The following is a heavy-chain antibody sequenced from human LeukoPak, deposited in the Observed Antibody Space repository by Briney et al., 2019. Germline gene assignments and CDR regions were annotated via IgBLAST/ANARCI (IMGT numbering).Heavy chain of an antibody. V-gene: IGHV3-33*01. CDR3: ARDRILMGILTGPDY. CDR2: IWYDGSNK. CDR1: GFTFSSYG. D-gene: IGHD3-9*01. Sequence: GGSLRLSCAASGFTFSSYGKHWVRQAPGKGLEWVAVIWYDGSNKYYADSVKGRFTISRDNSKNTLYLQMNSLRAEDTAVYYCARDRILMGILTGPDYWGQGTLVTVSS. J-gene: IGHJ4*02.